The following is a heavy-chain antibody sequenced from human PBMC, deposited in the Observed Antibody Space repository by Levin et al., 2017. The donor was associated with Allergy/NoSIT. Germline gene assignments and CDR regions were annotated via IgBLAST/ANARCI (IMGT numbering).Heavy chain of an antibody. CDR1: GGSISSYY. CDR2: IYYSGST. CDR3: ARSIVEEAFDI. V-gene: IGHV4-59*01. J-gene: IGHJ3*02. D-gene: IGHD2-21*01. Sequence: HSQTLSLTCTVSGGSISSYYWSWIRQPPGKGLEWIGYIYYSGSTNYNPSLKSRVTISVDTSKNQFSLKLSSVTAADTAVYYCARSIVEEAFDIWGQGTMVTVSS.